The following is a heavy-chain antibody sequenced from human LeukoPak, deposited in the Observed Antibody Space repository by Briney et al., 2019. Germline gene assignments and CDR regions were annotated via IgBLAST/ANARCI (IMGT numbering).Heavy chain of an antibody. CDR2: IYTSGST. D-gene: IGHD1-14*01. CDR3: ARDALKGLRVLRYDYMDV. Sequence: SETLSLTRTVSGGSISSYYWSWIRQPAGKGLEWIGRIYTSGSTNYNPSLKSRVTMSVDTSKNQFSLKLSSVTAADTAVYYCARDALKGLRVLRYDYMDVWGKGTTVTVSS. J-gene: IGHJ6*03. V-gene: IGHV4-4*07. CDR1: GGSISSYY.